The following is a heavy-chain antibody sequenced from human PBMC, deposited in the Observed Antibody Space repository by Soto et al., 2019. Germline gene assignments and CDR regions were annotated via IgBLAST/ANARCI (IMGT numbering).Heavy chain of an antibody. CDR1: GGSISSGGYS. Sequence: PSETLSLTCAVSGGSISSGGYSWSWIRQPPGKGLEWIGYIYYSGSTYYNPSLRSRVTMSIDTSKNQFSLKLTSVTAADTAVYYCARDLVGATYFDSWGQGSLVTVSS. CDR2: IYYSGST. J-gene: IGHJ4*02. D-gene: IGHD1-26*01. CDR3: ARDLVGATYFDS. V-gene: IGHV4-30-2*01.